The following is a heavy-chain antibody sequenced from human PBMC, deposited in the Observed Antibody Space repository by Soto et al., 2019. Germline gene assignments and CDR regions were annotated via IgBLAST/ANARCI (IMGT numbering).Heavy chain of an antibody. Sequence: PGGSLRLSCAASGFTFSSYGMHWVRQAPGKGLEWVAVIWYDGSNKYYADSVKGRFTISRDNSKNTLYLQMNSLRAEDTAVYYCARDEVRYYDSSGFFDYWGQGTLVTVSS. V-gene: IGHV3-33*01. CDR1: GFTFSSYG. CDR3: ARDEVRYYDSSGFFDY. D-gene: IGHD3-22*01. J-gene: IGHJ4*02. CDR2: IWYDGSNK.